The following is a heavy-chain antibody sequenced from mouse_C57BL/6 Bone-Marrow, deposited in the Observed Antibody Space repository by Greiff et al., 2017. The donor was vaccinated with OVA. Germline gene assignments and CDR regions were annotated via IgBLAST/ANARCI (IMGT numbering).Heavy chain of an antibody. CDR2: ISDGGSYT. Sequence: EVKLVESGGGLVKPGGSLKLSCAASGFTFSSYAMSWVRQTPEKRLEWVATISDGGSYTYYPDNVKGRFTISRDNAKNNLYLQMSHLKSEDTAMYYCAREGDSDYFDYWGQCTTLTVSS. J-gene: IGHJ2*01. CDR3: AREGDSDYFDY. CDR1: GFTFSSYA. V-gene: IGHV5-4*01. D-gene: IGHD2-12*01.